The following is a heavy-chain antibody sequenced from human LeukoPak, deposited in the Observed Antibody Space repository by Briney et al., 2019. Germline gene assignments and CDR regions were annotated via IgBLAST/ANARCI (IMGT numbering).Heavy chain of an antibody. J-gene: IGHJ3*02. V-gene: IGHV3-23*01. CDR2: ISGKGIST. CDR3: AKDRRDAFLGDAFDI. CDR1: RFSFSTYA. D-gene: IGHD5-24*01. Sequence: PGGSLRLSCAASRFSFSTYAMNWVRQAPGKGLEWVSVISGKGISTYYADSVKGRFTISRDDSKNMLYLHMNSLGAEDTALYYCAKDRRDAFLGDAFDIWGQGTMVTVSS.